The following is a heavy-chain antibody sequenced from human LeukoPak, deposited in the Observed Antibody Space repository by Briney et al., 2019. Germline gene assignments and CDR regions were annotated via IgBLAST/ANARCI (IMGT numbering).Heavy chain of an antibody. J-gene: IGHJ6*03. V-gene: IGHV1-69*05. Sequence: SVKVSCKASGGTFSSYSITWVRQAPGQGLEWMGGIMPLFNTANYAQQFQGRVTITTNESTSTAYMELSSLRFEDTAMYYCARVDRYHYYLDVWGKGTTVTVSS. CDR2: IMPLFNTA. CDR1: GGTFSSYS. CDR3: ARVDRYHYYLDV.